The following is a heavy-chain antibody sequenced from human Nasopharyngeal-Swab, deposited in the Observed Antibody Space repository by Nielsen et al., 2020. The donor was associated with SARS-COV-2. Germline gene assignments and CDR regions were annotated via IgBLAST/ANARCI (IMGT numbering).Heavy chain of an antibody. V-gene: IGHV4-59*02. CDR1: GDSGISSY. CDR3: AKEGEGGPNYFEF. Sequence: SETLSLTCTVSGDSGISSYWSWLRQTPGKGLEWIGYIYQNGYTNSNPSLKSRITMSIETSRKQFSLRLRSATAADTAMYYCAKEGEGGPNYFEFWGQGNLVTVSS. CDR2: IYQNGYT. J-gene: IGHJ4*02. D-gene: IGHD3-10*01.